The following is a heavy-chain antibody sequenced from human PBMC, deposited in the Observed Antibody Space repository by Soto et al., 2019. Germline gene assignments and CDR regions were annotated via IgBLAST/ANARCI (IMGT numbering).Heavy chain of an antibody. Sequence: GGSLRLSCAASGFTFSSYGMHWVRQAPGQGLEWVAVIWYDGSNKYYADSVKGRFTISRDNAKNSLYLQMNRLRAEDTAVYYCARDPPYYYDSSGPGWGAFDIWGQGTMVTVSS. V-gene: IGHV3-33*01. D-gene: IGHD3-22*01. J-gene: IGHJ3*02. CDR1: GFTFSSYG. CDR3: ARDPPYYYDSSGPGWGAFDI. CDR2: IWYDGSNK.